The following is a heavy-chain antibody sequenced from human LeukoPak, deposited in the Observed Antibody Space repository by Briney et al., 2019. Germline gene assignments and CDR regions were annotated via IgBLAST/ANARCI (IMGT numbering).Heavy chain of an antibody. V-gene: IGHV3-23*01. CDR2: ISGSGGST. J-gene: IGHJ3*02. CDR1: GFTFNNYA. D-gene: IGHD2-15*01. CDR3: AKSVCSGGSCSLSAFDI. Sequence: GGSLRLSCAASGFTFNNYAMSWVRQAPGKGLEWVSAISGSGGSTYYADSVKGRFTIPRDNSKNTLYLQMNSLRAEDTAVYYCAKSVCSGGSCSLSAFDIWGQGTMVTVSS.